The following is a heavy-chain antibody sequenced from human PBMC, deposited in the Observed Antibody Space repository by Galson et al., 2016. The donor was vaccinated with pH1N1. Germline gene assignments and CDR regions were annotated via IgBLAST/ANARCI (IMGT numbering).Heavy chain of an antibody. CDR2: ISTDNGNT. D-gene: IGHD6-13*01. CDR1: GYTLTTYG. Sequence: SVKVSCKASGYTLTTYGISWVRQAPGQGLEWMGRISTDNGNTIYAHNLQGRVTLTTDTSTSTAYMEPRSLRSDDTAIYYCARDRGRGYSWYGELDHWGQGTLVTVSS. J-gene: IGHJ4*02. V-gene: IGHV1-18*01. CDR3: ARDRGRGYSWYGELDH.